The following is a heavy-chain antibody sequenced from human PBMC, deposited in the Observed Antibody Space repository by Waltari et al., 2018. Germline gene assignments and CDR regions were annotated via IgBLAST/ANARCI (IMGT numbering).Heavy chain of an antibody. J-gene: IGHJ4*02. CDR3: TGGAVTGTDF. CDR2: MRSKPNNYAT. D-gene: IGHD6-13*01. V-gene: IGHV3-73*01. CDR1: GFTFSGST. Sequence: EVQVVESGGGLVQPGGPLKLSCATSGFTFSGSTLPWVRQTSGKGLEWIGRMRSKPNNYATRYTASVEGRFTISRDDSENTAYLQMSSLMTEDTAVYYCTGGAVTGTDFWGQGTLVTVSS.